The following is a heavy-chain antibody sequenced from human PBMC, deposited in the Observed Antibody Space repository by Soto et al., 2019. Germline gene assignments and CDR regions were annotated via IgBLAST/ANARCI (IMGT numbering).Heavy chain of an antibody. D-gene: IGHD6-19*01. V-gene: IGHV4-4*02. Sequence: PSETLSLTCAVSSGSISSSNWWSWVRQPPGKGLEWIGEIYHSGSTNYNPSLKSRVTISVDKSKNQFSLKLSSVTAADTAVYYCAREPRIAVAVPLIVFEIWGQGTMVT. CDR3: AREPRIAVAVPLIVFEI. CDR1: SGSISSSNW. CDR2: IYHSGST. J-gene: IGHJ3*02.